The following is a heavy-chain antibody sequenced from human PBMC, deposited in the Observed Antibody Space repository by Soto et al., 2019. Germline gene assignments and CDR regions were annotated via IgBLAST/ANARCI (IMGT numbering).Heavy chain of an antibody. CDR3: ARDQGRGRTDA. D-gene: IGHD3-10*01. CDR2: INAGNGNT. V-gene: IGHV1-3*01. CDR1: GYTFTSYT. J-gene: IGHJ5*02. Sequence: QVQLVQSGAEVKKPGASVKVSCKASGYTFTSYTMHWVRQAPGQRLEWMGWINAGNGNTKYSQKFQGRVTITRDTSASTAYMEVSSLRSEDTAVYYCARDQGRGRTDAWGQGNLVTVSS.